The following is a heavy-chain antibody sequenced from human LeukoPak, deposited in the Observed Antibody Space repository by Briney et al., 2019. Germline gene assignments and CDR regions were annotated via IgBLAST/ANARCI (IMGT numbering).Heavy chain of an antibody. Sequence: ASVKVSCKASGYTFTSYDINWVRQATGQGLEWMGWMNPNSGNTGYAQKFQGRVTITRNTSISTAYMELSSLRSEDTAVYYCARVYRFTMVRRNRPRGYYMDVWGKGTTVTVS. CDR2: MNPNSGNT. J-gene: IGHJ6*03. D-gene: IGHD3-10*01. CDR1: GYTFTSYD. CDR3: ARVYRFTMVRRNRPRGYYMDV. V-gene: IGHV1-8*03.